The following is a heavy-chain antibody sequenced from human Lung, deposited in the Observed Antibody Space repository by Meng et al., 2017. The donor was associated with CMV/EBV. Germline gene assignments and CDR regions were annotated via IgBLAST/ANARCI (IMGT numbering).Heavy chain of an antibody. Sequence: GTFSSYAINWVRQAPGRGLEWMGGIVPILGKTNYAQKFQGRVTITADKSTSTAYMELSSLRSEDTAVYYCARESRGAAAGWRWFDPWGQGTLVTVSS. CDR1: GTFSSYA. D-gene: IGHD6-13*01. J-gene: IGHJ5*02. V-gene: IGHV1-69*10. CDR2: IVPILGKT. CDR3: ARESRGAAAGWRWFDP.